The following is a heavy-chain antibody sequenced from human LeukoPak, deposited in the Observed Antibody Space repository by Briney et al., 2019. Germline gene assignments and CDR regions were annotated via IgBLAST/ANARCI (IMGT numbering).Heavy chain of an antibody. D-gene: IGHD3-22*01. V-gene: IGHV3-15*01. CDR1: GFTSTNAS. CDR3: TTDPTLKYDSSGSAFDY. Sequence: VGTLRLSPAASGFTSTNASIGAVREAPGGGGEWGVGIKIIADGGTTDYAAPVECPFNISRADSKYTLSLQMYRPKTEDTAAYYFTTDPTLKYDSSGSAFDYWGQGKLGTVSP. CDR2: IKIIADGGTT. J-gene: IGHJ4*02.